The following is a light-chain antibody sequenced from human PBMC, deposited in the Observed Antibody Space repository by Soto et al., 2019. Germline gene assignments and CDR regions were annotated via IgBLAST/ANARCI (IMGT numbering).Light chain of an antibody. CDR2: AAS. CDR3: QQLRMYPST. V-gene: IGKV1-9*01. Sequence: IQLTQSPSSLSASVGDRVTITCLASQDIAIYFAWYQQKPGEAPKLLIYAASTLYGGVPSRFSGSGSGTDFALTITSLQAEDFATYYCQQLRMYPSTFGGGTKVEIK. J-gene: IGKJ4*01. CDR1: QDIAIY.